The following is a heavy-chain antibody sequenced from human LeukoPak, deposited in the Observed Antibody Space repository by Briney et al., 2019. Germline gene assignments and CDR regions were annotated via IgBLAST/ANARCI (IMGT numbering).Heavy chain of an antibody. Sequence: PSQTLSLTCTVSGGSISGDDQYWSWIRQPTGKGLEWIGEINHSGSTNYNPSLKSRVTISVDTSKNQFSLKLSSETAADTAVYYCARLYDSSAYPYWGQGTLVSVSS. V-gene: IGHV4-30-4*08. CDR2: INHSGST. CDR1: GGSISGDDQY. CDR3: ARLYDSSAYPY. J-gene: IGHJ4*02. D-gene: IGHD3-22*01.